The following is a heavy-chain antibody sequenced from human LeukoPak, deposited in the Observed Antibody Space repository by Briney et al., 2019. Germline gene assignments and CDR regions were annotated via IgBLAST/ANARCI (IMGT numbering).Heavy chain of an antibody. Sequence: GGSLRLSCAASGFTFSDYYMSWIRQAPGKGLEWVSYISRSGGSIFYADSVKGRFTISRDTAKNSLYLQMNSLRAEDTAVYYCARDPTLRFLEWLLPPDYCGQGTLVTVSS. D-gene: IGHD3-3*01. CDR1: GFTFSDYY. CDR2: ISRSGGSI. J-gene: IGHJ4*02. CDR3: ARDPTLRFLEWLLPPDY. V-gene: IGHV3-11*04.